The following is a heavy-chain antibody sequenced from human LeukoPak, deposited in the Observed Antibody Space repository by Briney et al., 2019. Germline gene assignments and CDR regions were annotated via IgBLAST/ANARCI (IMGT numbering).Heavy chain of an antibody. CDR3: ARDRCSGGSCYSLLHWFDP. CDR1: GCTFSSYA. D-gene: IGHD2-15*01. V-gene: IGHV1-69*13. Sequence: ASVKVSCKASGCTFSSYAISWVRQAPGQGLEWMGGIIPIFGTANYAQKFQGRVTITADESTSTAYMELSSLRSEDKAVYYCARDRCSGGSCYSLLHWFDPWGQGTLVTVSS. J-gene: IGHJ5*02. CDR2: IIPIFGTA.